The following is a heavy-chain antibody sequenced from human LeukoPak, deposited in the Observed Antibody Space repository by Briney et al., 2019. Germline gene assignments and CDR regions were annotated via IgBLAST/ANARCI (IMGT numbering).Heavy chain of an antibody. CDR2: ISYDGSNK. V-gene: IGHV3-30-3*01. CDR1: GFTFSSYA. Sequence: GGSLRLSCAASGFTFSSYAMSWVRQAPGKGLEWVAVISYDGSNKYYADSVKGRFTISRDNSKNTLYLQMNSLRAEDTAVYYCARDTYYYDSSGYYNWGQGTLVTVSS. J-gene: IGHJ4*02. CDR3: ARDTYYYDSSGYYN. D-gene: IGHD3-22*01.